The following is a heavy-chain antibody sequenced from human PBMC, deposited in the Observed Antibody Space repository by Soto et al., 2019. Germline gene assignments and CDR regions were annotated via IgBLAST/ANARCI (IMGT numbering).Heavy chain of an antibody. D-gene: IGHD3-10*01. CDR3: AHARNLITEDAQVGDFDY. V-gene: IGHV2-5*02. CDR2: ISWDDDE. Sequence: QITLKESGPTLVTPTQTLTLTCSFSGFSLTTDGVGVGWVRQPPGEALEWLALISWDDDERYSPSLKTRLTITKDTSKNPVVLIMTNMDPVDTATYYCAHARNLITEDAQVGDFDYWGQGTLVTVSS. CDR1: GFSLTTDGVG. J-gene: IGHJ4*02.